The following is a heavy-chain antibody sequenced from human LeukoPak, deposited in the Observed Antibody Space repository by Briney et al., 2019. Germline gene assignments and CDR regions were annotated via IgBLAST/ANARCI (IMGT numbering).Heavy chain of an antibody. CDR2: INPNSGGT. CDR1: GYTFTGYY. D-gene: IGHD5-18*01. Sequence: ASVKVSCKASGYTFTGYYMHWVRQAPGQGLEWMGWINPNSGGTNYAQKFQGRVTMTRDTSISTAYMELSRLRSDDTAVYYCARDSSGYSYGSHFDYWGQGTLVTVSS. J-gene: IGHJ4*02. V-gene: IGHV1-2*02. CDR3: ARDSSGYSYGSHFDY.